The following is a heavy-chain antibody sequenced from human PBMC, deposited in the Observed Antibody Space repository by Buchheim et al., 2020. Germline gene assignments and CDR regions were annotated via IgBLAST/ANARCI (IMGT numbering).Heavy chain of an antibody. D-gene: IGHD3-3*01. Sequence: QVQLQESGPGLVKPSQTLSLTCTVSGGSISSGGYYWSWIRQHPGKGLEWIGYIYYSGSTYYNPSLKSRVTISVDPSKNQFSLKLSSVTAADTAVYYCARGHDFWSGYYTAGGMDVWGQGTT. CDR2: IYYSGST. CDR3: ARGHDFWSGYYTAGGMDV. V-gene: IGHV4-31*03. CDR1: GGSISSGGYY. J-gene: IGHJ6*02.